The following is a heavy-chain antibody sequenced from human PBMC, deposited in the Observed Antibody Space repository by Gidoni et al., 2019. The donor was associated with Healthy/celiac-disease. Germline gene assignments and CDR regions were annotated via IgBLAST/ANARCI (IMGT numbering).Heavy chain of an antibody. CDR2: ISGSGGST. J-gene: IGHJ4*02. CDR3: AKDTYSSGWYWGDYFDY. CDR1: GFPFSSYA. Sequence: EVQLLESGGGLVQPGGSLRLSCAASGFPFSSYAMSWVRQAPGKGLEWVSAISGSGGSTYYADSVKGRFTISRDNSKNTLYLQMNSLRAEDTAVYYCAKDTYSSGWYWGDYFDYWGQGTLVTVSS. V-gene: IGHV3-23*01. D-gene: IGHD6-19*01.